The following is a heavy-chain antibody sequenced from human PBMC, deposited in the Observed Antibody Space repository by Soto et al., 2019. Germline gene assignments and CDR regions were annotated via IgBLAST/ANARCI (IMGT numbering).Heavy chain of an antibody. CDR1: VGSISHYY. J-gene: IGHJ5*02. D-gene: IGHD1-26*01. CDR2: IFTSGST. Sequence: SETLSLTCTVSVGSISHYYWSWIRQAAGKGPEWIGRIFTSGSTNYNPSLKSRVTMSIDTSKNQFSLRLSSVTAADTAVYYCARGGPNRSEPWGEGNMVSVSP. CDR3: ARGGPNRSEP. V-gene: IGHV4-4*07.